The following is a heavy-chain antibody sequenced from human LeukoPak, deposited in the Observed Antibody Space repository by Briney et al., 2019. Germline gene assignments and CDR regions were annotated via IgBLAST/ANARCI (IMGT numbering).Heavy chain of an antibody. CDR1: GFTFTDYW. CDR2: IHKAGTES. D-gene: IGHD1-7*01. J-gene: IGHJ4*02. CDR3: ARVGTRELQRVFDY. Sequence: GGSLRLSCAASGFTFTDYWMTWVRQVPGKGLEWVANIHKAGTESYYVDSVKGRFAISRDNAKNSLYPQLSSLRVDDTAVYYCARVGTRELQRVFDYWGQGTLVTVSS. V-gene: IGHV3-7*01.